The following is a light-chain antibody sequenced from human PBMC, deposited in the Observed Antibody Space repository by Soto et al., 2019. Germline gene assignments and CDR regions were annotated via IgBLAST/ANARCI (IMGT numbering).Light chain of an antibody. CDR3: MQLTEYPFT. CDR2: QIS. CDR1: RSLVHSDGNTY. J-gene: IGKJ4*01. V-gene: IGKV2-24*01. Sequence: DIVMTQTPLSSPVTLGQPASISCRSSRSLVHSDGNTYLSWLQQRPGQPPRLLIYQISNGFSGVPDRFSGSGAGTDFTLKISRVEAEDVGVYYCMQLTEYPFTFGGGTKVESK.